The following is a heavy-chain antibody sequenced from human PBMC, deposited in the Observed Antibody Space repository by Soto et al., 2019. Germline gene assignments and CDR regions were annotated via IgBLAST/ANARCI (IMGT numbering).Heavy chain of an antibody. Sequence: QITLKESGHTLVKPTQTLTLTCTFSGFSLTTNKVGVAWIRQPPGKALEWLALLYWDDDKRFTPSLNTRLAITQATSKNQVVLTMTNMDPVDTATYYCAHKGGRGAGMDVWGQGTTVTVSS. CDR2: LYWDDDK. J-gene: IGHJ6*02. CDR1: GFSLTTNKVG. V-gene: IGHV2-5*02. D-gene: IGHD2-15*01. CDR3: AHKGGRGAGMDV.